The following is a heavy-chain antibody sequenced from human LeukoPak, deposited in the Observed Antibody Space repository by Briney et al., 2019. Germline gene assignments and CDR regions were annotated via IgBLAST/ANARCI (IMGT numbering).Heavy chain of an antibody. Sequence: SETLSLTCTVSGGSISSYYWSWVWQPPGKGLEWIGYIYYSGSTNYNPSLKSRVTISVDTSKNQFSLKLSSVTAADTAVYYCARDVVVTAVYAFDIWGQGTMVTVSS. J-gene: IGHJ3*02. CDR3: ARDVVVTAVYAFDI. CDR1: GGSISSYY. CDR2: IYYSGST. V-gene: IGHV4-59*01. D-gene: IGHD2-21*02.